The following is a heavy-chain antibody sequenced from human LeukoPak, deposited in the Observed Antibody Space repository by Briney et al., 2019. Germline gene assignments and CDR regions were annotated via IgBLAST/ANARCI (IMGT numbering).Heavy chain of an antibody. CDR2: ISAYNGNT. V-gene: IGHV1-18*01. CDR3: ARDLFGSGSKYYYYYYGMDV. CDR1: GYTFTSYG. D-gene: IGHD3-10*01. J-gene: IGHJ6*02. Sequence: GASVKVSCKASGYTFTSYGISWVRQAPGQGLEWMGWISAYNGNTTYAQKLQGRVTMTTDTSTSTAYMELRSLRSDDTAVYYCARDLFGSGSKYYYYYYGMDVWGQGTTVTVSS.